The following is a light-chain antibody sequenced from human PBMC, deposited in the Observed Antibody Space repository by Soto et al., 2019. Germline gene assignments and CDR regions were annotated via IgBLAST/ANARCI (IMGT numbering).Light chain of an antibody. CDR2: GNS. Sequence: QSVLTQPPSVSGAPGQRVTISCTGSSSNIGAGYDVYWYQQLPGTAPKLLIYGNSNRPSGVPDRFSASKSGTSASLAITGLQAEDEADYYCQSYDSSLSGSGVFGTGTKVTV. J-gene: IGLJ1*01. CDR3: QSYDSSLSGSGV. CDR1: SSNIGAGYD. V-gene: IGLV1-40*01.